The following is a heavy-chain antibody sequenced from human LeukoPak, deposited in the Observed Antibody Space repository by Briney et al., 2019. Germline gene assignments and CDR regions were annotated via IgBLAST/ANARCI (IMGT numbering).Heavy chain of an antibody. V-gene: IGHV3-74*01. Sequence: GGSLRLSCAASGFTFSSYWMHWVRQAPGKGLVWVSRINPDGSTTSYADSVKGRFTISRDSAKNTLYLQMNSLRAEDTAVYYCAKDHSSGYYYGFDYWGQGTLVTVSS. D-gene: IGHD3-22*01. CDR3: AKDHSSGYYYGFDY. CDR1: GFTFSSYW. CDR2: INPDGSTT. J-gene: IGHJ4*02.